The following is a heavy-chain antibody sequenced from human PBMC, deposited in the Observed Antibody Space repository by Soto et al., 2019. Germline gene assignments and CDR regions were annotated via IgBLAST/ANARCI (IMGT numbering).Heavy chain of an antibody. V-gene: IGHV3-74*01. Sequence: EVQLVESGGGSVQPGGSLRLSCAASGFTFSRHWIHWVRQALGQGLVWVSRTKTDGTTSFADSVRGRFTISRDNAENTLYLQMNSLRAEDTAVYYCVRDMRAVPWYGGISSAFDMWGQGTMVSVSS. J-gene: IGHJ3*02. CDR3: VRDMRAVPWYGGISSAFDM. D-gene: IGHD3-10*01. CDR1: GFTFSRHW. CDR2: TKTDGTT.